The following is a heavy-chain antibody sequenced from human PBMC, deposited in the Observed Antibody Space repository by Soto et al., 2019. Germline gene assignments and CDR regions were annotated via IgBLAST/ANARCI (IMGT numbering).Heavy chain of an antibody. D-gene: IGHD3-22*01. V-gene: IGHV4-30-4*01. CDR2: IYYSGST. Sequence: SETLSLTCTVSGGSISSGDYYWSWIRQPPGKGLEWIGYIYYSGSTYYNPSLKSRVTISVDTSKNQFSLKLSSVTAAYTAVYYFARALVVIKWTRLIDYWGQGTLVTVSS. J-gene: IGHJ4*02. CDR3: ARALVVIKWTRLIDY. CDR1: GGSISSGDYY.